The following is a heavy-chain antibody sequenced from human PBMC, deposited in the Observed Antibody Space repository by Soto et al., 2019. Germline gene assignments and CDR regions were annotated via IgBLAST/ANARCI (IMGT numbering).Heavy chain of an antibody. CDR3: GRKVEYSSSGVWFDP. D-gene: IGHD6-6*01. V-gene: IGHV1-69*06. Sequence: QVQLVQSGAEVKKPGSSVKVSCKASGGTFSSYAISWVRQAPGQGLEWMGGIIPIFGTANYAQKFQGRVTINADKSTSTAYMELGSLRSEDTAVYYCGRKVEYSSSGVWFDPWGQGTLVTVSS. J-gene: IGHJ5*02. CDR1: GGTFSSYA. CDR2: IIPIFGTA.